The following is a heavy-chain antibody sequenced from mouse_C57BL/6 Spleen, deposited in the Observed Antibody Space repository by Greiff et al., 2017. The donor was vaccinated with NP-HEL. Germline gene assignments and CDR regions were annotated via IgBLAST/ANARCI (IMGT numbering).Heavy chain of an antibody. J-gene: IGHJ2*01. V-gene: IGHV3-6*01. CDR3: ARDRGSSHYFDY. CDR2: ISYDGSN. Sequence: VQLQQSGPGLVKPSQSLSLTCSVTGYSITSGYYWNWIRQFPGNKLEWMGYISYDGSNNYNPSLKNRISITLDTSKNQFFLKLNSVTTEDTATYYCARDRGSSHYFDYWGQGTTLTVSS. CDR1: GYSITSGYY. D-gene: IGHD1-1*01.